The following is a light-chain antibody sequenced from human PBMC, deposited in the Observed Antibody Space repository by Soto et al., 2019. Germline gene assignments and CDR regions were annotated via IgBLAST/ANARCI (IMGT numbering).Light chain of an antibody. J-gene: IGLJ2*01. CDR3: AAWDDSLSGPL. CDR2: SND. V-gene: IGLV1-47*01. CDR1: SSNIGTNY. Sequence: QSVLTQSPSASGTPGQRVIISCSGTSSNIGTNYVYWYQQLPGTAPKVLIYSNDKRPSGVPNRFSGSKSGTSASLANSGLRSEDEADYYCAAWDDSLSGPLFGGGTQLTVL.